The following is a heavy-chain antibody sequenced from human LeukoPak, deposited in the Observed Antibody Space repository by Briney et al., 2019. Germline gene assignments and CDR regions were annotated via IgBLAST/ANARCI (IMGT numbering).Heavy chain of an antibody. CDR2: IYYSGST. CDR1: GGSISSYY. V-gene: IGHV4-59*01. Sequence: SETLSLTCTVSGGSISSYYWSWIRQPPGKGLEWIGYIYYSGSTNYNPSLTSRVTISVDTSKNQFSLKLSSVTAADTAVYYCARDQASYCSGGSCSPGDAFDIWGQGTMVTVSS. CDR3: ARDQASYCSGGSCSPGDAFDI. D-gene: IGHD2-15*01. J-gene: IGHJ3*02.